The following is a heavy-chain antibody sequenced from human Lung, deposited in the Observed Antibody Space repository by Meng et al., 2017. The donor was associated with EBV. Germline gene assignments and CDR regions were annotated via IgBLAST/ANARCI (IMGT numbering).Heavy chain of an antibody. Sequence: LQPRSAARVTPSEPLPLTCGASGRSFSSSYWSWIRQPPGKGLEWIGQINYSGITNYNPSLKSRVTISVDTSKNQFSLKLSSVTAADTAVYYCARVCEVCLDYWGQGTLVTVSS. D-gene: IGHD5/OR15-5a*01. V-gene: IGHV4-34*01. CDR1: GRSFSSSY. J-gene: IGHJ4*02. CDR3: ARVCEVCLDY. CDR2: INYSGIT.